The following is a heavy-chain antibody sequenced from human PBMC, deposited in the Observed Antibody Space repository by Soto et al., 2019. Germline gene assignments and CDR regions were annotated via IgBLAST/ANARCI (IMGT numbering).Heavy chain of an antibody. CDR2: INPSGGST. Sequence: GASVKVSCKASGGTFSSYYMHWVRQAPGQGLEWMGIINPSGGSTSYAQKFQGRVTMTRDTSTSTVYMELSSLRSEDTAVYYCAREITRAVEMATIGNGMDVWGQGTTVTVSS. CDR3: AREITRAVEMATIGNGMDV. V-gene: IGHV1-46*01. J-gene: IGHJ6*02. D-gene: IGHD5-12*01. CDR1: GGTFSSYY.